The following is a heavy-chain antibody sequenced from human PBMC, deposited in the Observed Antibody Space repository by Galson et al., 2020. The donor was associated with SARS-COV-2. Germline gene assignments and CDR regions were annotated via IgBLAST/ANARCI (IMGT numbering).Heavy chain of an antibody. CDR3: ATLVPAAVDY. J-gene: IGHJ4*02. CDR2: IYYTGST. V-gene: IGHV4-39*01. CDR1: GDSISSRNYY. D-gene: IGHD2-2*01. Sequence: SETLSLTCTVSGDSISSRNYYWSWIRQPPGKGLEWIATIYYTGSTFYNPSLNSRPTISIDTSKNQFSLRLDSVTAADTAVYYCATLVPAAVDYWGQGTMVTVSS.